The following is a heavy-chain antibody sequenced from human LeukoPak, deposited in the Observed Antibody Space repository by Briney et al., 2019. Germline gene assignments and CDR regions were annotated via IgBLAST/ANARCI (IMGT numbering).Heavy chain of an antibody. CDR2: LYSGGST. V-gene: IGHV3-66*01. CDR3: ARGAANWNYDDAFDI. Sequence: GGSLKLSCAASGFTVSSNHMNWVRKAPGKGLEWVSILYSGGSTYYAESVRGRFTISRDNSKNTLYLQMNGLRAEDTAVYYCARGAANWNYDDAFDIWGQGTMVTVSS. J-gene: IGHJ3*02. D-gene: IGHD1-7*01. CDR1: GFTVSSNH.